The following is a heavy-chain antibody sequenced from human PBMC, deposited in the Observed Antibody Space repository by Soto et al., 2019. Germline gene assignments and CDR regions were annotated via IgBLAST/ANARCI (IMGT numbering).Heavy chain of an antibody. CDR3: ARLRCENPHLYCSGGPCYIAANWFDP. J-gene: IGHJ5*02. CDR2: IYYSGST. Sequence: SETLSLTCAVSGGSISSHYWSWIRQPPGEGLEWIGYIYYSGSTNYNPSLKSRVTISVDTSKNHFSLHLSSVTAADTAVYYCARLRCENPHLYCSGGPCYIAANWFDPWGQGPLVTVSS. CDR1: GGSISSHY. D-gene: IGHD2-15*01. V-gene: IGHV4-59*08.